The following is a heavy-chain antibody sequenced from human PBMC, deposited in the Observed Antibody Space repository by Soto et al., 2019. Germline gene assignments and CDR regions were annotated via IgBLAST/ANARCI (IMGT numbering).Heavy chain of an antibody. CDR2: ISWDGSNR. V-gene: IGHV3-43D*04. D-gene: IGHD3-3*01. CDR1: GFTFDEYA. CDR3: AKDISRGPTKNYDFWSGPDY. Sequence: GSLRLSCAASGFTFDEYAMHWVRQPPGKGLEWVSLISWDGSNRYYADSVQGRFTISRDNSKYSLYLEMNSLRPEDTALYYCAKDISRGPTKNYDFWSGPDYWGQGTLVTVSS. J-gene: IGHJ4*02.